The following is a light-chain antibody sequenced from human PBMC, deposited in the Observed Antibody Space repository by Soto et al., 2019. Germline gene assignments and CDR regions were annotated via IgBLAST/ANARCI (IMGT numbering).Light chain of an antibody. CDR3: HQCGNSWWT. CDR2: GAS. CDR1: QSVSSTY. V-gene: IGKV3-20*01. Sequence: EIVLTQSPGSLSLSPGERATLSCRASQSVSSTYLAWYQQKPGQAPRVLIYGASSRAPGIPDRFSGSGSGTDFTLTISRLEPEDFAVYYCHQCGNSWWTFGQGTKVEIK. J-gene: IGKJ1*01.